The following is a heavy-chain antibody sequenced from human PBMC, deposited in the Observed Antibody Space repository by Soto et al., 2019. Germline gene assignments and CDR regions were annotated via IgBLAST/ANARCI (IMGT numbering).Heavy chain of an antibody. Sequence: GGSLRLSCAASGFTFSSYAMRWVRQAPGKGLEWVSAISGSGGSTYYADSVKGRFTISRDNSKNTLYLQMNSLRAEDTAVYYCAKGRWGNYDILTGYFVHWGQGTLVTVSS. CDR2: ISGSGGST. CDR3: AKGRWGNYDILTGYFVH. V-gene: IGHV3-23*01. CDR1: GFTFSSYA. J-gene: IGHJ4*02. D-gene: IGHD3-9*01.